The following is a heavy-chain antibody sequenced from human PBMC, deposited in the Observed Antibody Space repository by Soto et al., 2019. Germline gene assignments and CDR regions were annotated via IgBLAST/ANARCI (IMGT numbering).Heavy chain of an antibody. V-gene: IGHV1-3*01. CDR1: GYTFTGYA. D-gene: IGHD2-2*01. J-gene: IGHJ4*02. CDR2: INAGNGNT. Sequence: ASVKVSCKASGYTFTGYAMHWVRQAPGQRLEWMGWINAGNGNTKYSQKFQGRVTMTTDTSTSTAYMELRSLRSDDTAVYYCARALRDIVVVPAAMDHWGQGTLVTVSS. CDR3: ARALRDIVVVPAAMDH.